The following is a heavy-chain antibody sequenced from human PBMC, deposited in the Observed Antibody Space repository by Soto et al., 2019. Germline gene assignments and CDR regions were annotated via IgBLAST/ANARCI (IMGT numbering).Heavy chain of an antibody. CDR3: ARDRSGTDSVTGRRSGMDV. Sequence: QVQLVESGGGVVQPGRSLRLSCAASGFTVSSYGVHWVRQAPGTGLEWVAVIWYDARNKYYADSVKGRFTISRDNSNNTMYLQINSLSADDTAVYYCARDRSGTDSVTGRRSGMDVWAQGNTVTLSS. V-gene: IGHV3-33*01. CDR2: IWYDARNK. D-gene: IGHD3-9*01. CDR1: GFTVSSYG. J-gene: IGHJ6*01.